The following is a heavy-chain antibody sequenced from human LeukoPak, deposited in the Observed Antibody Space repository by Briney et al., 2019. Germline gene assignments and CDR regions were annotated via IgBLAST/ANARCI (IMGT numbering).Heavy chain of an antibody. CDR1: GFTFSSYA. V-gene: IGHV3-64D*06. Sequence: GGSLRLSCSASGFTFSSYAMHWVRQAPGKGLEYVSAISSNGSSTYYADSVKGRFTISRDNSKNTLYLQMSSLRAEDTAVYYCVKVAEKSRGIAAHYGMDVWGQGTTVTVSS. J-gene: IGHJ6*02. CDR3: VKVAEKSRGIAAHYGMDV. D-gene: IGHD6-13*01. CDR2: ISSNGSST.